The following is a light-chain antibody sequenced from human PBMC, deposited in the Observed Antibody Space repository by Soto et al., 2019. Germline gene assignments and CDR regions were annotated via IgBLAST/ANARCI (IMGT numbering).Light chain of an antibody. J-gene: IGKJ1*01. CDR3: HQYSRSPWT. CDR1: QGVGSTY. CDR2: GAS. Sequence: EIVVTQSPDSLSLSPGERATLSCRTSQGVGSTYIAWYQQKPGQAPRLLIYGASSTAVGVPDRFSGRGSGTDFTLTINGLEPEDFAVYICHQYSRSPWTFGQGTRLEAK. V-gene: IGKV3-20*01.